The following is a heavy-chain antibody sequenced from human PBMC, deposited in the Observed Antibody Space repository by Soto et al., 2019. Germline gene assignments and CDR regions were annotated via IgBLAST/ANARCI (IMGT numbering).Heavy chain of an antibody. CDR1: GFTVSSNY. J-gene: IGHJ6*02. V-gene: IGHV3-66*01. CDR2: IYSGGST. Sequence: GGSLRLSCAASGFTVSSNYMSWVRQAPGKGLEWVSVIYSGGSTYYADSVKGRFTISRDNSKNTLYLQMNSLRAVDTAVYYCAREWTTVTTDYYYYGMDVWGQGTTVTVS. CDR3: AREWTTVTTDYYYYGMDV. D-gene: IGHD4-4*01.